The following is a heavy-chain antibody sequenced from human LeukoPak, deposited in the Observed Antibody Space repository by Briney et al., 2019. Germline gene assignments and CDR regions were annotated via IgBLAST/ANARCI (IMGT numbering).Heavy chain of an antibody. J-gene: IGHJ4*02. CDR2: ISGGGGTT. CDR1: GFSFNGYA. Sequence: GGSLRLSCAASGFSFNGYAMTWVRQAPGKGLEWVSTISGGGGTTYYAASVKGRFTISRDNSKSTLYLQLDSLRAEDTALYYCAKYETWTSGRYFDYWGQGTLVTVSS. CDR3: AKYETWTSGRYFDY. D-gene: IGHD6-19*01. V-gene: IGHV3-23*01.